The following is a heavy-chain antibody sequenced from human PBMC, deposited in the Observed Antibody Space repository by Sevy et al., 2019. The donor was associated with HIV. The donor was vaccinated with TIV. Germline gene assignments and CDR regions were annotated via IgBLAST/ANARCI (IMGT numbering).Heavy chain of an antibody. Sequence: GGSLRLSCAASGFTFGDYAMHWVRQAPGKGLEWVSGISWNSGSIGYADSVKGRFTISRDNAKNSLYLQMNSLRAEDTALYYCAKDFDYYYDSSGSSPTGDFDLWGRGTLVTVSS. D-gene: IGHD3-22*01. CDR3: AKDFDYYYDSSGSSPTGDFDL. J-gene: IGHJ2*01. V-gene: IGHV3-9*01. CDR2: ISWNSGSI. CDR1: GFTFGDYA.